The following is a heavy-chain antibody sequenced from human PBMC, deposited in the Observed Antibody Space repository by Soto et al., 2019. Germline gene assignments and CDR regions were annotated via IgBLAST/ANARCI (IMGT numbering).Heavy chain of an antibody. CDR1: DITFSSYG. Sequence: SLRHSCTSSDITFSSYGMNWVLQAAGKGLEWVSYISSSSSTIYYADSVKGRFTISRDNAKNTLYLQMNSLRDEDTAVYYCAKLLLPWLFDYWGQGPLVTVSS. CDR2: ISSSSSTI. V-gene: IGHV3-48*02. CDR3: AKLLLPWLFDY. D-gene: IGHD2-15*01. J-gene: IGHJ4*02.